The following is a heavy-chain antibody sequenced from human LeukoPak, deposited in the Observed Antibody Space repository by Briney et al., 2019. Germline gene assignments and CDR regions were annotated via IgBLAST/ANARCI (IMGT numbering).Heavy chain of an antibody. CDR2: ISSSGSTI. J-gene: IGHJ4*02. CDR1: GFTFSSYE. CDR3: ARALIGYYFDY. D-gene: IGHD2-8*01. V-gene: IGHV3-48*03. Sequence: QPGGSLRLSCAASGFTFSSYEMNWVRQAPGKGLEWVSYISSSGSTIYYADSVKGRFTISRDNAKNSLYLQMNSLRAEDTAVYYCARALIGYYFDYWGQGTLVTVSP.